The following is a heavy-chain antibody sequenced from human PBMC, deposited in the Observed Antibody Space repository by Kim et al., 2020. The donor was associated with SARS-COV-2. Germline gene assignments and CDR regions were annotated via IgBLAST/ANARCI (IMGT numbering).Heavy chain of an antibody. CDR1: GFTFSGSA. Sequence: GGSLRLSCAASGFTFSGSAMHWVRQASGKGLEWVGRIRTKANNYATALAASVKGRFTISRDDSKNTAYLQMNSLNTEDTAVYYCTLGPKYCGGGSCYSWDHWGQGALVTVSS. CDR3: TLGPKYCGGGSCYSWDH. D-gene: IGHD2-15*01. J-gene: IGHJ4*02. V-gene: IGHV3-73*01. CDR2: IRTKANNYAT.